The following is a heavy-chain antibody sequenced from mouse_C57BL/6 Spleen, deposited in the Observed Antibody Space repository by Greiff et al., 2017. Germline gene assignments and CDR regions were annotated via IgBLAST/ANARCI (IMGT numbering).Heavy chain of an antibody. Sequence: QVHVKQPGTELVKPGASVKLSCKASGYTFTSYWMHWVKQRPGQGLEWIGNINPSNGGTNYNEKFKSKATLTVYKSSSTAYMQRSSLTSADSAVYYCAKEPNWYFDYWGQGTTLTVSS. CDR1: GYTFTSYW. D-gene: IGHD4-1*01. CDR3: AKEPNWYFDY. J-gene: IGHJ2*01. V-gene: IGHV1-53*01. CDR2: INPSNGGT.